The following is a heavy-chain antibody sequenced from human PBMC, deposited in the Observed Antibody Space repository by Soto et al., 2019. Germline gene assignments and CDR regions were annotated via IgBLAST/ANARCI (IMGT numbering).Heavy chain of an antibody. CDR1: GGTFRSYA. Sequence: QVQLVQSGAEVKKPGSSVKVSCKASGGTFRSYAISWVRQAPGQGLEWMGGIIPIFGTANYAQKFQGRVTITADESTSTAYMELSSLRSEDTAVYYCARGAYYYDSSGYYQYYFDYWGQGTLVTVSS. CDR2: IIPIFGTA. D-gene: IGHD3-22*01. V-gene: IGHV1-69*01. CDR3: ARGAYYYDSSGYYQYYFDY. J-gene: IGHJ4*02.